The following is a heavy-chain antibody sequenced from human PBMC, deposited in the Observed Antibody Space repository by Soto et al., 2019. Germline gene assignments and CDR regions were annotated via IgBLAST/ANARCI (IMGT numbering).Heavy chain of an antibody. CDR3: ARGGTPIDY. V-gene: IGHV1-18*01. D-gene: IGHD3-16*01. J-gene: IGHJ4*01. CDR2: INAYNGNT. Sequence: QVQLVQSGAEVKKPGASVEVSCKASAYTFTSYGITWVRQAPGQGLEWMGWINAYNGNTNYAQKFQGRVTMTTDTSASTAYMGVRILRFDATAGYYGARGGTPIDYWGPGQLVTVS. CDR1: AYTFTSYG.